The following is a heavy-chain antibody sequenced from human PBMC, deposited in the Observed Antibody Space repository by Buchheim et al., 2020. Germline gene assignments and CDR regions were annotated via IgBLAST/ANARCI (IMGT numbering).Heavy chain of an antibody. V-gene: IGHV3-23*04. J-gene: IGHJ4*02. CDR1: GFSFSGYA. Sequence: EVQLVDSGGGLVQPGESLRLSCAASGFSFSGYAMSWVRQAPGEGLEWVSSISGSGATTFNADSVKGRFTISRDNSKNMLYLQMNSLRAEDTAVYFCAKGSRGYTNYYFDYWGQGTL. D-gene: IGHD4-11*01. CDR2: ISGSGATT. CDR3: AKGSRGYTNYYFDY.